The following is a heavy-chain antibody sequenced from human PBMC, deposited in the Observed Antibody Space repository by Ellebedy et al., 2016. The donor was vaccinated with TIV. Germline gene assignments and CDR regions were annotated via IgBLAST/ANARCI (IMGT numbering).Heavy chain of an antibody. V-gene: IGHV3-13*01. CDR1: AFTFSSYD. Sequence: GGSLRLSCAASAFTFSSYDMHWVRQGTGKGLEWVSALGTAGDTYYQGSVKGRFTISRENAKDSLYLQITSLRAEDTAVYYCARVRFGDTAVDYWGQGTLVTVSS. CDR2: LGTAGDT. D-gene: IGHD2-21*01. CDR3: ARVRFGDTAVDY. J-gene: IGHJ4*03.